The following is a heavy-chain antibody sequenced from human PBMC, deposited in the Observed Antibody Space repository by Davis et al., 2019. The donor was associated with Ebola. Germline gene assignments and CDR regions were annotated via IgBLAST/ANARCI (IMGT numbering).Heavy chain of an antibody. V-gene: IGHV1-69*05. J-gene: IGHJ4*02. Sequence: SVKVSCKASGGTFSSYAISWVRQAPGQGLEWMGGIIPIFGTANYAQKFQGRVTMTRDTSTSTVYMELSSLRSEDTAVYYCARGGYSSGWYEYWGQGTLVTVSS. CDR3: ARGGYSSGWYEY. CDR2: IIPIFGTA. D-gene: IGHD6-19*01. CDR1: GGTFSSYA.